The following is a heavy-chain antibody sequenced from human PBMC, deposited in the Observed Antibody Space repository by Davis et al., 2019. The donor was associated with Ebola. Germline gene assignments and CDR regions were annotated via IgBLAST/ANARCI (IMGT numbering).Heavy chain of an antibody. CDR3: ARVAPLLRYFDWLYAFDI. V-gene: IGHV1-18*01. D-gene: IGHD3-9*01. CDR2: ISAYNGNT. CDR1: GYTFTSYG. Sequence: ASVKVSCKASGYTFTSYGISWVRQAPGQGLEWMGWISAYNGNTNYAQKLQGRVTMTTDTSTSTAYMELRSLRSDDTAVYYCARVAPLLRYFDWLYAFDIWGQGTMVTVSS. J-gene: IGHJ3*02.